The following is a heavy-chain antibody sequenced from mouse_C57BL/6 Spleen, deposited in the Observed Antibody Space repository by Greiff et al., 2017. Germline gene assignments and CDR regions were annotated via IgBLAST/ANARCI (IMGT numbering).Heavy chain of an antibody. CDR2: ISSGSSTI. CDR1: GFTFSDYG. CDR3: ARRALYDYDDAMDY. D-gene: IGHD2-4*01. Sequence: EVQLVESGGGLVKPGGSLKLSCAASGFTFSDYGMHWVRQAPEKGLEWVAYISSGSSTIYYADTMKGRFTISRDNAKNTLLLQMTSLRSEDTAMYYCARRALYDYDDAMDYWGQGTSVTVSS. J-gene: IGHJ4*01. V-gene: IGHV5-17*01.